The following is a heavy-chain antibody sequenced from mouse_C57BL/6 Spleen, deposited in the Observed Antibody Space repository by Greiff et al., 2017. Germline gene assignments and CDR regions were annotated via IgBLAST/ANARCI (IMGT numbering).Heavy chain of an antibody. CDR1: GYAFTNYL. D-gene: IGHD1-1*01. CDR2: INPGSGGP. CDR3: ASSVFITTASSLDY. V-gene: IGHV1-54*01. Sequence: QVQLQQSGAELVRPGTSVKVSCKASGYAFTNYLIEWVKQRPGQGLEWIGVINPGSGGPNYNEKFKGKATLTADKSSSTAYMQLSRLTSEDSAVYFCASSVFITTASSLDYWGQGTTLTVSS. J-gene: IGHJ2*01.